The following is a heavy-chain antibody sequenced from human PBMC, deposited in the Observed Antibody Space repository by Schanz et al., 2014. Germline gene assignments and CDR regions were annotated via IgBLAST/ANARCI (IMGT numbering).Heavy chain of an antibody. V-gene: IGHV1-2*04. CDR2: INPNSGTT. D-gene: IGHD5-12*01. Sequence: VQSVHSGTEVQKLGASVKVSCQTSGYAFTTYGISWVRQAPGQGLEWMGWINPNSGTTNYAQKFQGWVTMTRDTSISTAYMELSRLKSDDTAVYYCARAFGGYDPAGALDYWGQGTLVTVSS. J-gene: IGHJ4*02. CDR1: GYAFTTYG. CDR3: ARAFGGYDPAGALDY.